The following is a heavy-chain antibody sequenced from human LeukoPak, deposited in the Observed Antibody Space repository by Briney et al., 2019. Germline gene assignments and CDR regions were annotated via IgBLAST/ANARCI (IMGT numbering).Heavy chain of an antibody. V-gene: IGHV4-59*02. Sequence: SETLSLTCTVSGVSVSSHYWRWIRQPPGKGLEWIGYIYYSGGTNYNPSLKSRVTMSVDTSKNQFSLKLSSVTAADTAVYYCARSSDYEIYFDYWGQGTLVAVSS. CDR2: IYYSGGT. CDR1: GVSVSSHY. CDR3: ARSSDYEIYFDY. D-gene: IGHD3-16*01. J-gene: IGHJ4*02.